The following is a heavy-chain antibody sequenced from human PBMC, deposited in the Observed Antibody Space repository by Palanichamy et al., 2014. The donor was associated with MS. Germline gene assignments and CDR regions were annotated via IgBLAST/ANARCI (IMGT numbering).Heavy chain of an antibody. D-gene: IGHD2-15*01. V-gene: IGHV3-30*18. Sequence: QVQLVESGGGVVQPGRSLRLSCAASGFTFSTYGMHWVRQAPGKGLEWVTVISSDGSNKYYADSVKGRFTISRDNSKNTLYLQMNSLRAEDTAVYYCAKDRRGDCSSGSCYLGDYWGQGTLVTVSS. CDR2: ISSDGSNK. J-gene: IGHJ4*02. CDR3: AKDRRGDCSSGSCYLGDY. CDR1: GFTFSTYG.